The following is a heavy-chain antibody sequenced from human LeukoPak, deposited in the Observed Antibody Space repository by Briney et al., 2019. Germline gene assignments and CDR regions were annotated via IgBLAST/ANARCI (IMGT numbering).Heavy chain of an antibody. Sequence: SETLSLTCAVYGGSFSGYYWSWIGQPPGKGLEWIGEINHSGSTNYNPSLKSRVTISVDTSKNQFSLKLSSVTAADTAVYYCARGLKHYYDSSGYYSYWGQGTLVTVSS. CDR2: INHSGST. CDR1: GGSFSGYY. J-gene: IGHJ4*02. CDR3: ARGLKHYYDSSGYYSY. V-gene: IGHV4-34*01. D-gene: IGHD3-22*01.